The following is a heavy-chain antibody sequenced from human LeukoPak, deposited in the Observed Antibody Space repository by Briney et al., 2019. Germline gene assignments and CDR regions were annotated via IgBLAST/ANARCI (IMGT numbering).Heavy chain of an antibody. CDR1: GGSISSSSCY. CDR2: IYYSGST. D-gene: IGHD6-13*01. CDR3: ARELQQTYYYMDV. J-gene: IGHJ6*03. Sequence: PSETLSLTCTVSGGSISSSSCYWGWIRQPPGKGLEWIGSIYYSGSTYYNPSLKSRVTISVDTSKNQFSLKLSSVTAADTAVYYCARELQQTYYYMDVWGKGTTVTVSS. V-gene: IGHV4-39*07.